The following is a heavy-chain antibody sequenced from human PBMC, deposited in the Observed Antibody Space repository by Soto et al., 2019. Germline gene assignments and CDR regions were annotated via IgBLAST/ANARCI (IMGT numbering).Heavy chain of an antibody. Sequence: EVQLLESGGGLVQPGGSLRLSCAASGFTFSSYAMSWVRQAPGKGLEWVSAISGSGGSTYYADSVKVRFTISRDNSKNTLYLQMNSLRADDTAVYYCAEGSGSSGWVWDKLNYWGQATVVTVSP. J-gene: IGHJ4*02. V-gene: IGHV3-23*01. D-gene: IGHD6-25*01. CDR2: ISGSGGST. CDR3: AEGSGSSGWVWDKLNY. CDR1: GFTFSSYA.